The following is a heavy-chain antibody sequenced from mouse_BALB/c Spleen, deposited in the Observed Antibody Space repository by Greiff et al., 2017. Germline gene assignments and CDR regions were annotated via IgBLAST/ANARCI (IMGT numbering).Heavy chain of an antibody. CDR3: ARAYEDYYAMDY. J-gene: IGHJ4*01. D-gene: IGHD1-1*01. CDR2: ISDGGSYT. Sequence: EVQGVESGGGLVKPGGSLKLSCAASGFTFSDYYMYWVRQTPEKRLEWVATISDGGSYTYYPDSVKGRFTISRDNAKNNLYLQMSSLKSEDTAMYYCARAYEDYYAMDYWGQGTSVTVSS. V-gene: IGHV5-4*02. CDR1: GFTFSDYY.